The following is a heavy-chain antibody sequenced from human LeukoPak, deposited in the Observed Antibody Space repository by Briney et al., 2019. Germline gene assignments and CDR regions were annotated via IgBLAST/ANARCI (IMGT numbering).Heavy chain of an antibody. V-gene: IGHV3-30*18. CDR3: AKEYSSSSYYYYGMDV. CDR1: GFTFSGCA. J-gene: IGHJ6*02. Sequence: GGSLRLSCAASGFTFSGCAMSWVRQAPGKGLEWVAVISYDGSNKYYADSVKGRFTISRDNSKNTLYLQMNSLRAEDTAVYYCAKEYSSSSYYYYGMDVWGQGTTVTVSS. CDR2: ISYDGSNK. D-gene: IGHD6-6*01.